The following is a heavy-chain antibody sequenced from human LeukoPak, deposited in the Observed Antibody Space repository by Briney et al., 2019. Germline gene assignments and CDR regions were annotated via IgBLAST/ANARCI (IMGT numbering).Heavy chain of an antibody. V-gene: IGHV3-23*01. J-gene: IGHJ4*02. Sequence: GGSLRLSCAASGFTFTGHTMTWLRQAPGKGREWVSIIGGRDDRTYYADSVKGRFTISRDNSKNILYLQMNSLRAEDTAVYYCAKDPNPFYDFWSGYKWGQGALVTVSS. CDR1: GFTFTGHT. D-gene: IGHD3-3*01. CDR2: IGGRDDRT. CDR3: AKDPNPFYDFWSGYK.